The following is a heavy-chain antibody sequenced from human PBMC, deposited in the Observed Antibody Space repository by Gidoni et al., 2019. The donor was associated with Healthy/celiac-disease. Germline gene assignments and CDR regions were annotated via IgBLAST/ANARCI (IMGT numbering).Heavy chain of an antibody. CDR1: GGSISSSNR. CDR2: IYHSGST. D-gene: IGHD6-13*01. J-gene: IGHJ3*02. V-gene: IGHV4-4*02. CDR3: ARRRSSWPLDAFAI. Sequence: QVQLQEWGQGLVKPSGTVSLTCAVSGGSISSSNRWSWLRQPPGTGLEWIGEIYHSGSTNYNPSLNSRATIPVDKSTNQFSLKLSSVTAADTAVYYCARRRSSWPLDAFAIWGQGTMVTVSS.